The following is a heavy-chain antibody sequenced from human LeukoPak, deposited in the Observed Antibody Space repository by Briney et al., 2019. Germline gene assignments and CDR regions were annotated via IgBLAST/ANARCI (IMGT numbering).Heavy chain of an antibody. Sequence: ASVKVSCKASGYTFTSYGISWVRQAPGQGLEWMGWISAYNGNTNYVQKLQGRVTMTTDTSTSTAYMELRSLRSDDTAVYYCARDRKTLVGAISAVDYWGQGTLVTVSS. V-gene: IGHV1-18*01. CDR2: ISAYNGNT. CDR1: GYTFTSYG. CDR3: ARDRKTLVGAISAVDY. J-gene: IGHJ4*02. D-gene: IGHD1-26*01.